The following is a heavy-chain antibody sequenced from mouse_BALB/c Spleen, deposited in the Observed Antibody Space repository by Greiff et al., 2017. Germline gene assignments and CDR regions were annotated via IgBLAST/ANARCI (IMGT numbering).Heavy chain of an antibody. CDR3: ARIYYDYPPYAMDY. Sequence: DVMLVESGGGLVKPGGSLKLSCAASGFTFSSYAMSWVRQTPEKRLEWVASISSGGSTYYPDSVKGRFTISRDNARNILYLQMSSLRSEDTAMYYCARIYYDYPPYAMDYWGQGTSVTVSS. CDR2: ISSGGST. J-gene: IGHJ4*01. CDR1: GFTFSSYA. V-gene: IGHV5-6-5*01. D-gene: IGHD2-4*01.